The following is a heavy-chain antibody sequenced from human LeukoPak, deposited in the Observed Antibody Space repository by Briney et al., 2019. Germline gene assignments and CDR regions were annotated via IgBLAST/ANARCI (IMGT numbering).Heavy chain of an antibody. J-gene: IGHJ3*01. CDR1: GYPFTRYY. CDR3: ARSRDSRGYPDAFDV. CDR2: IKPNSGGT. Sequence: VKVSCKASGYPFTRYYIHWVRQAPGQGREWMGWIKPNSGGTHYAQKFQDRVTLTRDTSISTAYMELSRLRSDDTAVYYCARSRDSRGYPDAFDVWGQGTMVTVSS. D-gene: IGHD3-22*01. V-gene: IGHV1-2*02.